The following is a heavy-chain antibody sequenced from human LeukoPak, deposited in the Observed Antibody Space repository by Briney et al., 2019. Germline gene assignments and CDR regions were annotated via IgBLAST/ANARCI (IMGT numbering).Heavy chain of an antibody. J-gene: IGHJ3*02. CDR3: ASPSLGYGSGSYSGAFDI. D-gene: IGHD3-10*01. Sequence: GGSLRLSCAASGFTFSDYYMSWIRQAPGKGLEWVSYISSSGSTIYYADSVKGRFTISRDNAKNSLYLQMNSLRAEDTAVYYCASPSLGYGSGSYSGAFDIWGQGTMVTVSS. CDR1: GFTFSDYY. CDR2: ISSSGSTI. V-gene: IGHV3-11*01.